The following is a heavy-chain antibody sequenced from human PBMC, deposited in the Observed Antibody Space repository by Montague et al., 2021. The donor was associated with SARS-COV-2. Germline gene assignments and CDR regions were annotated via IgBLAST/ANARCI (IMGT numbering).Heavy chain of an antibody. CDR2: IYYSGST. CDR3: ARVHIVVVTAMRYFDL. J-gene: IGHJ2*01. CDR1: GGSISSGCYY. D-gene: IGHD2-21*02. V-gene: IGHV4-31*03. Sequence: TLSLTCTVSGGSISSGCYYWIWIRQHPGKGLEWIVYIYYSGSTYHNPSLKSRVTISVDTTKNQFSLKLSSVTAADAAVYYCARVHIVVVTAMRYFDLWGRGTLVTVSS.